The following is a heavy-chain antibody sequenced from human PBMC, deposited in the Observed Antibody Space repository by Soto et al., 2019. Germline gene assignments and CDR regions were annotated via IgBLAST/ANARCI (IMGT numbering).Heavy chain of an antibody. CDR3: ARDPWYSSSFPMWNWFDP. V-gene: IGHV1-3*01. D-gene: IGHD6-6*01. Sequence: EASVKVSCKASGGGNVRDYRTTWVRRAPGQGLEWMGGINANNGNTKYSQKFQGRVTITRDTSASTAYMELSSLRSEDTAVYYCARDPWYSSSFPMWNWFDPWGQGTLVTVSS. CDR1: GGGNVRDYR. CDR2: INANNGNT. J-gene: IGHJ5*02.